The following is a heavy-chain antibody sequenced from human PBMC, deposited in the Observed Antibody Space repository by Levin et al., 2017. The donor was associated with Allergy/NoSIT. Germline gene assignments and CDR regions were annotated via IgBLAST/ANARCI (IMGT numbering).Heavy chain of an antibody. Sequence: SGPTLVKPTETLTLTCTVSGFSLSNARMGVSWIRQPPGKALEWLAHIFSNDEKSYSTSLKSRLTISKDTSKSQVVLTMTNMDPVDTATYYCARIQLDDYVWGSYRNKPLDYSGQGTLVTVSS. J-gene: IGHJ4*02. CDR2: IFSNDEK. V-gene: IGHV2-26*01. CDR3: ARIQLDDYVWGSYRNKPLDY. D-gene: IGHD3-16*02. CDR1: GFSLSNARMG.